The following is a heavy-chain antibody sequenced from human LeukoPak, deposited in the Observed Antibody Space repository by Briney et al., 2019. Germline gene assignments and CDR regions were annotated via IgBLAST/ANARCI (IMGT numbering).Heavy chain of an antibody. CDR2: GYISGGT. V-gene: IGHV4-4*07. D-gene: IGHD5-12*01. J-gene: IGHJ2*01. CDR3: ARESAGGYANHWYLDL. Sequence: SETLSLTCTVSGDSISNYYWSWIRQPAGKGLEWIGRGYISGGTNYNPSLKSRITMSINTSKNQFSLKLTSVTAADMAVYYCARESAGGYANHWYLDLWGRGTLVTVSS. CDR1: GDSISNYY.